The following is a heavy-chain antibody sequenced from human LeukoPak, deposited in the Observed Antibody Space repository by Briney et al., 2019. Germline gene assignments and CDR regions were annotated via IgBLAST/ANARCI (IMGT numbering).Heavy chain of an antibody. CDR2: ISYDGSNK. V-gene: IGHV3-30*03. CDR1: GFTFSSYG. J-gene: IGHJ6*02. D-gene: IGHD2-2*01. CDR3: ATYCSSTSCYYGMDV. Sequence: PGGSLRLSCAASGFTFSSYGMHWVRQAPGKGLGWVAVISYDGSNKYYADSVKGRFTISRDNSKNTLYLQMNSLRDEDTAVYYCATYCSSTSCYYGMDVWGQGTTVTVSS.